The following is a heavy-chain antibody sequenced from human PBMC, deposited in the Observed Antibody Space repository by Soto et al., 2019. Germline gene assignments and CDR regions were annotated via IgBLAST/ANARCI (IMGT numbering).Heavy chain of an antibody. D-gene: IGHD3-22*01. J-gene: IGHJ4*02. V-gene: IGHV3-30*18. CDR3: AKSDDSSGYYGAIIDY. CDR1: GFTFSSYG. CDR2: ISYDGSNK. Sequence: GGSLRLSCAASGFTFSSYGMRWVRQAPGKGLEWVAVISYDGSNKYYADSVKGRFTISRDNSKNTLYLQMNSLRAEDTAVYYCAKSDDSSGYYGAIIDYWGQGTLVTVSS.